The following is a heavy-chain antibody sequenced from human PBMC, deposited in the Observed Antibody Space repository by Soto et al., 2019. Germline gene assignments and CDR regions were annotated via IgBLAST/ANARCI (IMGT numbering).Heavy chain of an antibody. V-gene: IGHV1-46*01. CDR1: GYTFTTYF. CDR3: ARDLVRGHNGMDV. Sequence: QVELVQSGAEVKKPGASVKISCKASGYTFTTYFMHWVRQAPGQGLEWMGIINPTGGSTTYAEKFQGRVTMTRDTSTTTVYMELTSLRSDDTAVYSCARDLVRGHNGMDVWGQGTTVTVTS. J-gene: IGHJ6*02. CDR2: INPTGGST.